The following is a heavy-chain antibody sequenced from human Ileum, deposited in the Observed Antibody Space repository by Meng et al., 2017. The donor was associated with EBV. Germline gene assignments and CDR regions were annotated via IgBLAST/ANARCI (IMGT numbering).Heavy chain of an antibody. CDR1: GYRFTAFG. D-gene: IGHD3-10*01. Sequence: QVQLVHAGAEVKKPGASVKVSCKASGYRFTAFGISWVRQAPGQGPEWMGWITTYNGDTKYAQKFQGRVTMTRETSTNTAYMELTSLRSDDTAVYYCARTYYGSYGFDYWGQGTLVTVSS. V-gene: IGHV1-18*01. J-gene: IGHJ4*02. CDR3: ARTYYGSYGFDY. CDR2: ITTYNGDT.